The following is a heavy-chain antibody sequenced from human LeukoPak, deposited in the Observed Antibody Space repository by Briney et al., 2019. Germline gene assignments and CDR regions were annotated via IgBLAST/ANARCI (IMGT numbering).Heavy chain of an antibody. D-gene: IGHD3-16*01. CDR3: ARGGGLDV. CDR2: IYSGGNT. V-gene: IGHV3-53*01. CDR1: GFTVGNNY. Sequence: GGSLRLSCAASGFTVGNNYMSWVREAPGKGLEWVSVIYSGGNTYYADSVKGRFTISRDNSKNTLYLQMSNLRAEDTAVYFCARGGGLDVWGQGATVTVSS. J-gene: IGHJ6*02.